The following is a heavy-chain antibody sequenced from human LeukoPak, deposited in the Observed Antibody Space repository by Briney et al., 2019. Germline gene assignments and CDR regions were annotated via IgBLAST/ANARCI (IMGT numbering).Heavy chain of an antibody. D-gene: IGHD4-17*01. CDR1: GYTFTGDY. Sequence: ASVTVSCKASGYTFTGDYMHWVRQAPGQGLEWMGWINPNSGGTNYAQKFQGRVTMTRDTSISTAYMELSRLRSDDTAVYYCARDKSTVTTYLAWFDPWGQGTLVTVSS. CDR2: INPNSGGT. V-gene: IGHV1-2*02. J-gene: IGHJ5*02. CDR3: ARDKSTVTTYLAWFDP.